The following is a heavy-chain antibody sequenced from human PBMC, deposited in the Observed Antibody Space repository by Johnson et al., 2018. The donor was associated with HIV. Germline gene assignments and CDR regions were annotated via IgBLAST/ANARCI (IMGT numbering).Heavy chain of an antibody. Sequence: QVQLVESGGGVVQPGRSLRLSCAASGFTFSSYAMHWVRQAPGKGLEWVAVISYDGKSTYYADSVKGRFTISRDNSKNTLYLQMNSLRPEDTAVHYCARLPSWRGAFEIWGQGTMVTVSS. V-gene: IGHV3-30*04. J-gene: IGHJ3*02. CDR1: GFTFSSYA. CDR3: ARLPSWRGAFEI. D-gene: IGHD3-10*01. CDR2: ISYDGKST.